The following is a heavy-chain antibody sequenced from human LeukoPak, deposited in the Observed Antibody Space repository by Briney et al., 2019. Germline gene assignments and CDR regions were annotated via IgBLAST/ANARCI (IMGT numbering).Heavy chain of an antibody. V-gene: IGHV3-21*01. CDR1: GFTFSSNS. Sequence: GGSLRLSCAASGFTFSSNSMNWVRQAPGKGLEWVSSISTSSIYIYYADSVKGRFTISRDNAENSLYLQMNSLRAEDTAVYYCAREEGGKLGIDYYFDYWGQGTLVTVSS. CDR2: ISTSSIYI. D-gene: IGHD7-27*01. J-gene: IGHJ4*02. CDR3: AREEGGKLGIDYYFDY.